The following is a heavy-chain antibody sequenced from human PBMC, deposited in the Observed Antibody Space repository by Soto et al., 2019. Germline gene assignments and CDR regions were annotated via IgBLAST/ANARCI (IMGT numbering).Heavy chain of an antibody. V-gene: IGHV1-69*04. CDR2: IIPILGIA. Sequence: SVKVSCKASGGTFSSYTISWVRQAPGQGLEWMGRIIPILGIANYAQKFQGRVTITADKSTSTAYMELSSLRSEDTAVYYCARDVTPYYDYVWGSYRPSGGGMDVWGQGTTVTVSS. D-gene: IGHD3-16*02. J-gene: IGHJ6*02. CDR3: ARDVTPYYDYVWGSYRPSGGGMDV. CDR1: GGTFSSYT.